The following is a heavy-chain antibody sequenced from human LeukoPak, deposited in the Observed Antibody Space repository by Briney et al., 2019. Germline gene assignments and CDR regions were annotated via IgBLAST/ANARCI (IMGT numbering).Heavy chain of an antibody. CDR1: GFNFTYYA. V-gene: IGHV3-30*18. J-gene: IGHJ4*02. CDR3: AKLAWNDGSYCFDY. CDR2: VSYDGNDG. D-gene: IGHD1-1*01. Sequence: GGSLRLSCIGSGFNFTYYAIYWVRQAPGRGLEWVAVVSYDGNDGYYADSVKGRFSISRDNSQNTVTLQMNNLRVDDTAIYYCAKLAWNDGSYCFDYWGQGTLVTVSS.